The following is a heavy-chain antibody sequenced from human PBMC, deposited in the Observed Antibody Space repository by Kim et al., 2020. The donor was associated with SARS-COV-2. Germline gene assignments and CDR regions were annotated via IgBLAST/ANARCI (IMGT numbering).Heavy chain of an antibody. CDR3: LIRGYSYGYLSFDY. J-gene: IGHJ4*02. Sequence: ADAVKGRFTISRDNSKNKLYLQRSSLRAEDTAVDYCLIRGYSYGYLSFDYWGQGTLVTVSS. D-gene: IGHD5-18*01. V-gene: IGHV3-64D*06.